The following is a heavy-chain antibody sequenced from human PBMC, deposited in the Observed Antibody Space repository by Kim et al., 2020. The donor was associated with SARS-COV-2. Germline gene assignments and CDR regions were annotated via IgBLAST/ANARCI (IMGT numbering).Heavy chain of an antibody. CDR2: ISYDGSNK. CDR1: GFTFSSYA. CDR3: ARGERGTYLIQLWFDFDY. Sequence: GGSLRLSCAASGFTFSSYAMHWVRQAPGKGLEWVAVISYDGSNKYYADSVKGRFTISRDNSKNTLYLQMNSLRAEDTAVYYCARGERGTYLIQLWFDFDYWGQGTLVTVSS. D-gene: IGHD5-18*01. V-gene: IGHV3-30*04. J-gene: IGHJ4*02.